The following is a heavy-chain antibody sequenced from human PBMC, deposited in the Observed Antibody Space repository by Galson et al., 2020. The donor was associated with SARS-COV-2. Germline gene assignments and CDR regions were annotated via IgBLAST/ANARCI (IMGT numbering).Heavy chain of an antibody. J-gene: IGHJ3*02. V-gene: IGHV1-2*02. Sequence: ASVKVSCKASGYTFTGYYMHWVRQAPGQGLEWMGWINPNSGGTNYAQKFQGRVTMTRDTSISIAYMELSRLRSDDTAVYYCARDGTAMVTNGFDIWGQGTMGTCSS. CDR2: INPNSGGT. D-gene: IGHD5-18*01. CDR3: ARDGTAMVTNGFDI. CDR1: GYTFTGYY.